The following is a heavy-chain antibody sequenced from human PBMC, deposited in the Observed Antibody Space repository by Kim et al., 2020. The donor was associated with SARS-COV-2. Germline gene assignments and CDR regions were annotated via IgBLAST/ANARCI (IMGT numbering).Heavy chain of an antibody. D-gene: IGHD6-19*01. V-gene: IGHV1-18*01. J-gene: IGHJ4*02. Sequence: YAQKLQGRVTMTTDTSTSTAYMELRSLRSDDTAVYYCARDLVAVAGVFDYWGQGTLVTVSS. CDR3: ARDLVAVAGVFDY.